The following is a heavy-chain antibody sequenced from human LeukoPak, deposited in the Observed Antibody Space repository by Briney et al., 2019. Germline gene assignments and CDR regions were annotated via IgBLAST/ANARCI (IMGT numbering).Heavy chain of an antibody. CDR2: ISWDDTK. V-gene: IGHV2-5*02. CDR3: AHRSRGYGYGIDY. D-gene: IGHD5-18*01. J-gene: IGHJ4*02. CDR1: GFSFRTRAAG. Sequence: SGPTLVNPTQTLTLTCTFSGFSFRTRAAGVGWIRQPPGKALEWLALISWDDTKHYSPSLKSRLTITKDTSKNQVVLIMTNMDPVDTATYYCAHRSRGYGYGIDYWGQGALVTVSS.